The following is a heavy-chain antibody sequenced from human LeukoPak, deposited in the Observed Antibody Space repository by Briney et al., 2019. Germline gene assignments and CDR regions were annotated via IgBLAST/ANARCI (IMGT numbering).Heavy chain of an antibody. J-gene: IGHJ4*02. V-gene: IGHV4-39*07. CDR2: IYYSGST. D-gene: IGHD6-25*01. CDR1: GGSISSSSYY. Sequence: PSETLSLTCTVSGGSISSSSYYWGWIHQPPGKGLESIGSIYYSGSTYYNPSLKSRVTISVDTSKNQFSLKLSSVTAADTAVYYCAARAAVVSKLDYWGQGTLVTVSS. CDR3: AARAAVVSKLDY.